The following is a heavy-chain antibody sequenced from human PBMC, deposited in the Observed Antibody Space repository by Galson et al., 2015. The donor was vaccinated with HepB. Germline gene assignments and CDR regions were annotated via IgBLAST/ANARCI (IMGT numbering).Heavy chain of an antibody. CDR1: GFTFSSYG. CDR3: ARDLEEQQLVPYYYGMDV. J-gene: IGHJ6*02. Sequence: SLRLSCAASGFTFSSYGMHWVRQAPGKGLEWVAVIWYDGSNKYYADSVKGRFTISRDNSKNTLYLQMNSLRAEDTAVYYCARDLEEQQLVPYYYGMDVWGQGTTVTVSS. V-gene: IGHV3-33*08. CDR2: IWYDGSNK. D-gene: IGHD6-13*01.